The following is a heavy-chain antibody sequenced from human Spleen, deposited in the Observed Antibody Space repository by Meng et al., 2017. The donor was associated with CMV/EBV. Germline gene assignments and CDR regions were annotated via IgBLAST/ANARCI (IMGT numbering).Heavy chain of an antibody. Sequence: SETLSLTCTVSGGSISGYYWTWIRQPPGKGLEWIGYIYDSGSTDYNPSLKSRVTISVDTSKNQFSLKLTSVTSADTAVYYCARESAGQIDYWGQGALVIVSS. CDR1: GGSISGYY. D-gene: IGHD6-13*01. J-gene: IGHJ4*02. CDR3: ARESAGQIDY. CDR2: IYDSGST. V-gene: IGHV4-59*01.